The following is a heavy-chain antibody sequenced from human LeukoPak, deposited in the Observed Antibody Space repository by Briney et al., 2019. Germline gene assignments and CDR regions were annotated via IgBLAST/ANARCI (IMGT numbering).Heavy chain of an antibody. CDR1: GFTFGDYA. Sequence: PGGSLRLSCTASGFTFGDYAMSWVRQAPGKGLEWVGFIRSKAYGGTTEYAASVKGRFTISRDDSKSIAYLQMNSLKTEDTAVYYCTRTKYGSGSLYAFDIWGQETMVTVSS. V-gene: IGHV3-49*04. CDR2: IRSKAYGGTT. CDR3: TRTKYGSGSLYAFDI. J-gene: IGHJ3*02. D-gene: IGHD3-10*01.